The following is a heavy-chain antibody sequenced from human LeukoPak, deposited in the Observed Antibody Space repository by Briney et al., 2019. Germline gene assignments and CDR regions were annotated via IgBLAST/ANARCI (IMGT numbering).Heavy chain of an antibody. CDR3: ARGVYYYDSSGYAFGSWFYFDY. CDR2: ISSSSSTI. V-gene: IGHV3-48*01. Sequence: AGGSLRLSCAASGFTFSSYSMNWVRQAPGKGLEWVSYISSSSSTIYYADSVKGRFTISRDNAKNSLYLQMNSLRAGDTAVYYCARGVYYYDSSGYAFGSWFYFDYWGQGTLVTVSS. J-gene: IGHJ4*02. D-gene: IGHD3-22*01. CDR1: GFTFSSYS.